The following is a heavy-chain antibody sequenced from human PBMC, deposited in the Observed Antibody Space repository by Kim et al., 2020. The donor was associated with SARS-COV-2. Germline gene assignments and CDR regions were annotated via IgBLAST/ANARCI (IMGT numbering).Heavy chain of an antibody. CDR1: GSSFGTFD. J-gene: IGHJ4*02. CDR3: VKGAWLDY. CDR2: IKRPDDSA. Sequence: GGSLRLSCVASGSSFGTFDMSWVRQAPGKGLKWVSVIKRPDDSAYYAESVKGRFTVSRDSARNTLYLQMNSLRVDDTAVYYCVKGAWLDYWGPGTLVTVSS. V-gene: IGHV3-23*01. D-gene: IGHD5-12*01.